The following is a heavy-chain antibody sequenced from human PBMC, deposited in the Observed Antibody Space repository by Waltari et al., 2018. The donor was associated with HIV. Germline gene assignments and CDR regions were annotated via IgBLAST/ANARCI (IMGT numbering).Heavy chain of an antibody. CDR1: GFPFGSYG. CDR2: RKQEGRGK. V-gene: IGHV3-7*04. J-gene: IGHJ4*02. Sequence: ELQLVESGGGLVQHGGSLVLPCAAFGFPFGSYGTSCSVLAPGKRLEWVANRKQEGRGKDYVDSVNGRFTISRDNAENSLYLQMNSLGAEDTAVYYCARGGFYGSGSKVNWGQGTLVTVSS. CDR3: ARGGFYGSGSKVN. D-gene: IGHD3-10*01.